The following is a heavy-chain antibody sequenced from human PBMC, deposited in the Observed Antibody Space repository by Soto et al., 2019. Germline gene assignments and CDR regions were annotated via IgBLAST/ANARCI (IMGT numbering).Heavy chain of an antibody. CDR2: IDPSDSYT. D-gene: IGHD3-9*01. V-gene: IGHV5-10-1*01. J-gene: IGHJ5*02. CDR3: TRQAPDIWTGTNGDGQNKCFSP. Sequence: GESLKISCRSPGYSFTSYLISWVRQMPGKGLEWIGTIDPSDSYTNYSRSFQGHVTNSADKSISTAYLQWSSLKTSDTGMYYCTRQAPDIWTGTNGDGQNKCFSPGGRETLVTV. CDR1: GYSFTSYL.